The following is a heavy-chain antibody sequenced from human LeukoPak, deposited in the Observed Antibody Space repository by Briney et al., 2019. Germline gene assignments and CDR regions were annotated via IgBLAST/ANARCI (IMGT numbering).Heavy chain of an antibody. J-gene: IGHJ4*02. D-gene: IGHD6-19*01. CDR2: IYYSGST. Sequence: SETLSLTCTVSGGSISSSSYYWGWIRQPPGKGLEWIGSIYYSGSTYYNPSLKSRVTISVDTSKNQFSLKLSSVTAADTAVYYCARKMIAVAGTFDYWGQGTLVTVSS. CDR3: ARKMIAVAGTFDY. CDR1: GGSISSSSYY. V-gene: IGHV4-39*01.